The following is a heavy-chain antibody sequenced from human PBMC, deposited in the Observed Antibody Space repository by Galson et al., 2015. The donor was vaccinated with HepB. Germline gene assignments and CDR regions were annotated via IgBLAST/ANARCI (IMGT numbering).Heavy chain of an antibody. CDR3: ARDGDAVSGSYHKFDY. CDR1: GFTFSSYA. Sequence: SLRLSCAASGFTFSSYAMHWVRQAPGKGLEWVAVISYDGSNKYYADSVKGRFTISRDNSKNTLYLQMNSLRAEDTAVYYCARDGDAVSGSYHKFDYWGQGTLVTVSS. V-gene: IGHV3-30-3*01. D-gene: IGHD3-16*02. J-gene: IGHJ4*02. CDR2: ISYDGSNK.